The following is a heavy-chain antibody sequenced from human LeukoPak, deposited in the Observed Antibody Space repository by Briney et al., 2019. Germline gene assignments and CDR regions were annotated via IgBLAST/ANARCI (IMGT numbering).Heavy chain of an antibody. V-gene: IGHV3-23*01. CDR1: GFTFSNEA. CDR3: TKVRSGSSNWALRVFDY. D-gene: IGHD4-11*01. Sequence: GGSLRLSCAVSGFTFSNEAMGWVRQLRGGGLEWVSTISPGGGTTYYAESMKGRFTISRDNSKSMLYLEMNSLRVEDTAVYYCTKVRSGSSNWALRVFDYWGQGALVTVSS. CDR2: ISPGGGTT. J-gene: IGHJ4*02.